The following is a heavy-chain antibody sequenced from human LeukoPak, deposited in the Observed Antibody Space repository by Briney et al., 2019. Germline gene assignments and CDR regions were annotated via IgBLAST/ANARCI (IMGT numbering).Heavy chain of an antibody. J-gene: IGHJ4*02. CDR1: GFTFSSYG. V-gene: IGHV3-30*19. CDR3: ARDGWGSVTGPLDY. Sequence: GGSLRLSCAASGFTFSSYGMHWVRQAPGKGLEWVAVISCDGSNKYYADSVKGRFTISRDNSKNTLYLQMNSLRAEDTAVYYRARDGWGSVTGPLDYWGQGTLVTVSS. CDR2: ISCDGSNK. D-gene: IGHD7-27*01.